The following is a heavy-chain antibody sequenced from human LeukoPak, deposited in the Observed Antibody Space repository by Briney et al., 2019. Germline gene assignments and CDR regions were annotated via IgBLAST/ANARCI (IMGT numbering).Heavy chain of an antibody. D-gene: IGHD1-14*01. Sequence: PSETLSLTCTVSGGSISSYYWSWIRQPPGKGLEWIGYIYYNGSTNYNPSLKSRVTISVDTSKNQFSLKLRSVTAADTAVYYCARHEWGITNAFDIWGQGTMVTVSS. CDR2: IYYNGST. CDR1: GGSISSYY. CDR3: ARHEWGITNAFDI. V-gene: IGHV4-59*08. J-gene: IGHJ3*02.